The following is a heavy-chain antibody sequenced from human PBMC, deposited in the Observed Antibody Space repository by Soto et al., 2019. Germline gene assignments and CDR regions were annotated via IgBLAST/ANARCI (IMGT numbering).Heavy chain of an antibody. V-gene: IGHV1-69*12. D-gene: IGHD3-10*01. CDR1: GGTFSSYA. J-gene: IGHJ4*02. CDR3: ARDPDYGSGSKAVTT. CDR2: IIPISGTA. Sequence: QVQLVQSGAEVKKPGSSVKVSCKASGGTFSSYAISWVRQAPGQGLEWMGGIIPISGTANYAQKFQGSVTITANQSTSTAYMELSSLRSEDTAVYYCARDPDYGSGSKAVTTWGQGTLVTVSS.